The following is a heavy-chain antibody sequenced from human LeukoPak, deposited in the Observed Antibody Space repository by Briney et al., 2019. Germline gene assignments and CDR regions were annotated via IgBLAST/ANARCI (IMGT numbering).Heavy chain of an antibody. CDR2: ISSSGSTI. J-gene: IGHJ6*04. Sequence: SGGPLRLSCAASGFTFSSYEMNWVRQAPGKGLEWVSYISSSGSTIYYADSAKGRFTISRDNAKNSLYLQMNSLRAEDTAVYYCAELGITMIGGVWGKGTTVTISS. CDR1: GFTFSSYE. V-gene: IGHV3-48*03. D-gene: IGHD3-10*02. CDR3: AELGITMIGGV.